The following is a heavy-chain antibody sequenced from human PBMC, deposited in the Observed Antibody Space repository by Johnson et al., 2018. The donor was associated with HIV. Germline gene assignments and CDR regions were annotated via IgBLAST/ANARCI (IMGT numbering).Heavy chain of an antibody. Sequence: QVQLVESGGGVVQPGGSLRLSCAASGFTFSSYGMHWVLQAPGKGLEWVAFIRYDGSNKYYADSVKGRFTISIDNSKNTLYLQMNSLRAEDTAVYYCAKDRLFGFRNDAFDIWGQGTMVTVSS. D-gene: IGHD3-16*01. CDR1: GFTFSSYG. V-gene: IGHV3-30*02. J-gene: IGHJ3*02. CDR3: AKDRLFGFRNDAFDI. CDR2: IRYDGSNK.